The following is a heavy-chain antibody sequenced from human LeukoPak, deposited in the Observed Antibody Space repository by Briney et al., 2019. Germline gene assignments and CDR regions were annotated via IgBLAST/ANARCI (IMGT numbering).Heavy chain of an antibody. D-gene: IGHD4-23*01. Sequence: GGSLRLSCAASGFTFSSYSMNWVRQAPGKGLEWVSSISSSSSYIHYADSVKGRFTISRDNAKNSLYLQMNSLRAEDTAVYYCARGARKGDDYGGFFDYWGQGTLVTVSS. J-gene: IGHJ4*02. CDR1: GFTFSSYS. V-gene: IGHV3-21*01. CDR2: ISSSSSYI. CDR3: ARGARKGDDYGGFFDY.